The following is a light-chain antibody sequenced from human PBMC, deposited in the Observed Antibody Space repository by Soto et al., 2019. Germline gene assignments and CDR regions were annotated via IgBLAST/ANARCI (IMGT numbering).Light chain of an antibody. CDR3: QQYCSSTLT. J-gene: IGKJ4*01. V-gene: IGKV3-20*01. Sequence: EIVLTQSPGTLSSSPGERATLSCRASQSVSSSYLAWYQQKPGQAPRLLIYGASSRATGIPDRFSGSGSGTDFTLTISRLEPEDFAVYYCQQYCSSTLTFGGGTKVEIK. CDR2: GAS. CDR1: QSVSSSY.